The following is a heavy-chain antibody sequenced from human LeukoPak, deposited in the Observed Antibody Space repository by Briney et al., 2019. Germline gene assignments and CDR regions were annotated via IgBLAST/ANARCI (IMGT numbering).Heavy chain of an antibody. Sequence: PGGSLRLSCAASGFTFSSYWMHWVRQPSGKGLVCVSRISGDGTTTYADFVKGRFTISRDNAKNTLFLQMNSLRAEDTAVYYCARRNPELGKSYDYWGQGTLVTVSS. V-gene: IGHV3-74*01. D-gene: IGHD7-27*01. CDR1: GFTFSSYW. CDR3: ARRNPELGKSYDY. CDR2: ISGDGTT. J-gene: IGHJ4*02.